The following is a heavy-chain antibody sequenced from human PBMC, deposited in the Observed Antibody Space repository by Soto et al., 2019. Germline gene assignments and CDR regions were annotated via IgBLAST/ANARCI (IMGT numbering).Heavy chain of an antibody. V-gene: IGHV3-21*01. D-gene: IGHD2-2*01. CDR3: AKDRRYQLLPNRYFDY. Sequence: VVSLRLCCAASGFTFSSYRMDWVRQGPGKGLEGVSSIIRNSDYKYYADSVKGRFTISRDNSKNTLYLQMNSLRAEDTAVYYCAKDRRYQLLPNRYFDYWGQGTLVTVSS. CDR1: GFTFSSYR. CDR2: IIRNSDYK. J-gene: IGHJ4*02.